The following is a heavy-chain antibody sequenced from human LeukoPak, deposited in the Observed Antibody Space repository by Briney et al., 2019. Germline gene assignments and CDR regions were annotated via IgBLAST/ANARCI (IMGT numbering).Heavy chain of an antibody. CDR2: ITGNGGTT. Sequence: GGTLRLSCAASGFTFRSNGLSWVRQAPGKGLEWVSTITGNGGTTYYADSVKGRFTISRDNSKNTLYLQMNSLRAEDTAVYYCARDYTGATYYYYYYYMDVWGKGTTVTVSS. J-gene: IGHJ6*03. CDR1: GFTFRSNG. V-gene: IGHV3-23*01. CDR3: ARDYTGATYYYYYYYMDV. D-gene: IGHD1-26*01.